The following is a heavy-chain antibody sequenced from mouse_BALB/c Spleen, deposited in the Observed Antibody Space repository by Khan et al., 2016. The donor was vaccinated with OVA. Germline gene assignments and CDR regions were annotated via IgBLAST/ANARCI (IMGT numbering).Heavy chain of an antibody. Sequence: QVQLQQSGAELAKPGSSVKMSCVASGYAFTTYWMHWIKQRPGQGLEWIGYINPSTGYIENNQKFKDKATLTTDASSSTAYMQLSSLTSEDSAVYYGTRRGLFGIFVYWGQGTQVTVSA. V-gene: IGHV1-7*01. CDR3: TRRGLFGIFVY. D-gene: IGHD1-1*02. CDR2: INPSTGYI. CDR1: GYAFTTYW. J-gene: IGHJ3*01.